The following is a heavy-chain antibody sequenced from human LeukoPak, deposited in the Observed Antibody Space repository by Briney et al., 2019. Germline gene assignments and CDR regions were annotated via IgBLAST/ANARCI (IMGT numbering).Heavy chain of an antibody. J-gene: IGHJ4*02. CDR1: GFTFSSYA. Sequence: GGSLRLSCVASGFTFSSYAMGWVRQAPGKGLEWVSATIASGGNTYYADSVKGRFTISRDNSKNTLYLQMNSLRAEDTAVYYCAKVGGIWGGLDYWGQGTLVTVSS. CDR2: TIASGGNT. D-gene: IGHD3-16*01. CDR3: AKVGGIWGGLDY. V-gene: IGHV3-23*01.